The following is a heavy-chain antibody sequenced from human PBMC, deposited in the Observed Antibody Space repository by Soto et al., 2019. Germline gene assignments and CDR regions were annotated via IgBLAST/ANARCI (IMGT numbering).Heavy chain of an antibody. V-gene: IGHV3-21*01. D-gene: IGHD6-13*01. CDR1: GFTFSSYS. CDR2: VSFDSNYI. CDR3: ARERGWQLYFDY. Sequence: EVQLVQSGGGLVKPGASLRLSCAASGFTFSSYSMNWVRQAPGKGLEWVSLVSFDSNYIYYADSVKGRFTISRDNAKNSVYLQMNRLRAEDTAVYYCARERGWQLYFDYWGQGALVTVSS. J-gene: IGHJ4*02.